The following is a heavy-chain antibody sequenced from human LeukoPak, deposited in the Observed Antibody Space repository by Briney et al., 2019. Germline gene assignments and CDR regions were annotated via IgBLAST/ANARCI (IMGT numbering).Heavy chain of an antibody. V-gene: IGHV4-28*01. CDR1: GYSISSNNW. CDR2: IYYSGST. CDR3: ARNQAVAANRGAFDI. D-gene: IGHD6-19*01. Sequence: NPSETLSLTCAVSGYSISSNNWWAWIRPPPGKGLEWIGYIYYSGSTYYNPYNPSLTSRVTMSVDTSKNQFSLKLDSVTEKDTAMYYCARNQAVAANRGAFDIWGQGTMVTVS. J-gene: IGHJ3*02.